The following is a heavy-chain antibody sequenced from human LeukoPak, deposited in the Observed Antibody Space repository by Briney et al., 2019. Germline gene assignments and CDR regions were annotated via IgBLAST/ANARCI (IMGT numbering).Heavy chain of an antibody. CDR3: ARAVAYFDY. V-gene: IGHV4-59*08. J-gene: IGHJ4*02. CDR1: GGSISSYY. Sequence: SETLSLTCTVSGGSISSYYWSWIRQPPGKGLEWIGYIYYSGSTNYNPSLKSRVTISVDTSKNQFSLKLSSVTAADTAVYYCARAVAYFDYWGQGTRVTVSS. D-gene: IGHD6-19*01. CDR2: IYYSGST.